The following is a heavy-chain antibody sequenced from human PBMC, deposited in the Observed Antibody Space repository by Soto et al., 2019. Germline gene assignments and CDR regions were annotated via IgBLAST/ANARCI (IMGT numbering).Heavy chain of an antibody. Sequence: QVQLQQWGAGLLKPSETLSLTCAVYGGSFSGYYWSWXRXXXGKGLEWIGEINHSGSTNYNPSLKXRXTXXXXXXXXXXXXXXXXXXXXXXXXXXXXXXXXXXXXXXXXXXYYFDYWGQGTLVTVSS. CDR3: XXXXXXXXXXXXXXXYYFDY. V-gene: IGHV4-34*01. CDR2: INHSGST. CDR1: GGSFSGYY. J-gene: IGHJ4*02.